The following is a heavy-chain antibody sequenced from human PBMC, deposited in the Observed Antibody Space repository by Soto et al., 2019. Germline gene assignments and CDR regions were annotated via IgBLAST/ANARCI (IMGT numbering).Heavy chain of an antibody. CDR1: GYTFTSYG. CDR3: ARAGYCSSTSCYGGAFDI. D-gene: IGHD2-2*03. J-gene: IGHJ3*02. Sequence: ASVKVSCKASGYTFTSYGISGVLQAPGQVLEWMGWISAYNGNTNYAQKLQGRVTMTTDTSTSTAYMELRSLRSDDTAVYYCARAGYCSSTSCYGGAFDIWGQGTMVTVSS. V-gene: IGHV1-18*01. CDR2: ISAYNGNT.